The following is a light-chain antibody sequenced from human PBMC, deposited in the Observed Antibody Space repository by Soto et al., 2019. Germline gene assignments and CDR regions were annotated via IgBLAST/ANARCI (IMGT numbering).Light chain of an antibody. Sequence: IVMTQSPATVSVSPGERATLSCTASQSVGRYLAWYQQKPGRAPRLLIDGTSSRATGIPDRFSGSGSGTDFTLTISRLEPEDLAVYYCQQYGSLVTFGQGTKVDIK. CDR2: GTS. CDR3: QQYGSLVT. J-gene: IGKJ1*01. V-gene: IGKV3-20*01. CDR1: QSVGRY.